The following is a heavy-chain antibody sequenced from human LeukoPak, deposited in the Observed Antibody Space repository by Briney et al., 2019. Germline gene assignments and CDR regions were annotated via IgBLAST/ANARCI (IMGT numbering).Heavy chain of an antibody. CDR3: ARGGYCSSSSCYTYGPIDY. J-gene: IGHJ4*02. V-gene: IGHV3-11*01. CDR1: GFTFRDYY. CDR2: TNSGGSAV. D-gene: IGHD2-2*02. Sequence: VGSLRLSCAASGFTFRDYYMTSIRQAPGKGLEWVSFTNSGGSAVYYAHTVKGRFTISRDNAQNSLYLQMNCLRAEDTAVYFCARGGYCSSSSCYTYGPIDYWGQGTLVTVSS.